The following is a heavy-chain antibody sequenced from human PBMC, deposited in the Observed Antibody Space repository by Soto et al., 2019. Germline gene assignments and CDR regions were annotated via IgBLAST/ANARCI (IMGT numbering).Heavy chain of an antibody. CDR1: GYTFTSYA. V-gene: IGHV1-3*01. CDR3: ASPAVAGTWYYFDY. J-gene: IGHJ4*02. Sequence: ASVKVSCKASGYTFTSYAMHWVRQAPGQRLEWMGWINAGNGNTKYSQKFQGRVTITRDTSASTAYMELSSLRSEDTAVYYCASPAVAGTWYYFDYWGQGTLVTVSS. CDR2: INAGNGNT. D-gene: IGHD6-19*01.